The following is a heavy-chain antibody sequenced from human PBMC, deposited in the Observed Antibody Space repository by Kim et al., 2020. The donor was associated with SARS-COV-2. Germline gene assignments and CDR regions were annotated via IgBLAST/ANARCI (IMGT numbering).Heavy chain of an antibody. CDR3: AREMDYDNWFDP. CDR2: IYYSGST. Sequence: SETLSLTCTVSGGSISSYYWSWIRQPPGKGLEWIGYIYYSGSTNYNPSLKSRVTISVDTSKNQFSLKLSSVTAADTAVYYCAREMDYDNWFDPWGQGTLVTVSS. V-gene: IGHV4-59*01. D-gene: IGHD4-17*01. J-gene: IGHJ5*02. CDR1: GGSISSYY.